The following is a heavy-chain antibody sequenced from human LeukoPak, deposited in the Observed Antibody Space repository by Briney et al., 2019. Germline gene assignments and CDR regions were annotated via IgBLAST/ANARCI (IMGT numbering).Heavy chain of an antibody. CDR3: ASQYCSSTSCFSIGDYYYMDV. J-gene: IGHJ6*03. CDR1: GYMFTGFF. D-gene: IGHD2-2*01. Sequence: SVKVSCKTSGYMFTGFFIHWVRQAPGQALEWMGGIIPIFGKANYAQKFQGRVTITTDESTSTAHMELSSLRSEDTAVYYCASQYCSSTSCFSIGDYYYMDVWGKGTTVTVSS. CDR2: IIPIFGKA. V-gene: IGHV1-69*05.